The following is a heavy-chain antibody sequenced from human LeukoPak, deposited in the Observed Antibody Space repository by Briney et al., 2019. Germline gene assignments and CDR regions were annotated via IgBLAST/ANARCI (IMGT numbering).Heavy chain of an antibody. V-gene: IGHV4-39*07. CDR2: IYYSGST. Sequence: SETLSLTCTVSGGSISSSSYYWGWIRQPPGKGLEWIGSIYYSGSTYYNPSLKSRVTISVDTSKNQFSLKLSSVTAADTAVYYCARGIIAVAGDDAFDIWGQGTMVTVSS. CDR1: GGSISSSSYY. J-gene: IGHJ3*02. CDR3: ARGIIAVAGDDAFDI. D-gene: IGHD6-19*01.